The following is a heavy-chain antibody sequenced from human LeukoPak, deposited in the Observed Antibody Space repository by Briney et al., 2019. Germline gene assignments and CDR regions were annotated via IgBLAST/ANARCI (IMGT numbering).Heavy chain of an antibody. CDR1: GYTFTSYG. Sequence: GASVKVSCKASGYTFTSYGISWVRQAPGQGLEWMGWISAYNGNTNYAQKLQGRVTMTTDTSTSTAYMELRSLRSDDTAVYYCARDVDTALHSDFDYWGQGTLVTVSS. J-gene: IGHJ4*02. CDR3: ARDVDTALHSDFDY. V-gene: IGHV1-18*01. CDR2: ISAYNGNT. D-gene: IGHD5-18*01.